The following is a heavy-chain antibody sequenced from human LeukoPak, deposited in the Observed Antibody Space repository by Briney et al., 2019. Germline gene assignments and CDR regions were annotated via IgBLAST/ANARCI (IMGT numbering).Heavy chain of an antibody. CDR2: IYYSEST. Sequence: SDTLSLTCTVSGGSISSYYWSWIRQPPGKGLEWIGYIYYSESTNYNPSLKSRVTISVDTSKNQFSLKLSSVTAADTAVYYCARAEWESRGFDYWGQGTLVTVSS. D-gene: IGHD1-26*01. CDR3: ARAEWESRGFDY. CDR1: GGSISSYY. V-gene: IGHV4-59*07. J-gene: IGHJ4*02.